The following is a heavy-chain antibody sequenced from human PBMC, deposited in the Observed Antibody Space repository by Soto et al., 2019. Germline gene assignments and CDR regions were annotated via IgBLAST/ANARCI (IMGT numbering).Heavy chain of an antibody. CDR3: ARGGYSSSWYSREYWN. V-gene: IGHV3-7*01. J-gene: IGHJ4*02. CDR1: GFTFSSYW. Sequence: EVQLVESGGGLVQPGGSLRLSCAASGFTFSSYWMSWVRQAPGKGLEWVANIKQDGSETYYVDSVKGRFTISRDNAKNSLYLQMNSLRAEDTAVYYCARGGYSSSWYSREYWNWGQGTLVTVSS. D-gene: IGHD6-13*01. CDR2: IKQDGSET.